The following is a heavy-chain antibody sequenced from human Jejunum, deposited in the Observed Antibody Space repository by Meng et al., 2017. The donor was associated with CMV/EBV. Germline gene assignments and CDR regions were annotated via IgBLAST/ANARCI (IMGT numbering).Heavy chain of an antibody. V-gene: IGHV3-48*03. CDR2: ISSSGGTM. CDR3: ARGRNKAYCDL. D-gene: IGHD1/OR15-1a*01. CDR1: GFTFSSYA. J-gene: IGHJ2*01. Sequence: AGSGFTFSSYAMDWVRQAPGKGLEWISYISSSGGTMYYADSVKGRFTISRDNAKNSLYLQMNSLSAEDTAVYYCARGRNKAYCDLWGRGTLVTVSS.